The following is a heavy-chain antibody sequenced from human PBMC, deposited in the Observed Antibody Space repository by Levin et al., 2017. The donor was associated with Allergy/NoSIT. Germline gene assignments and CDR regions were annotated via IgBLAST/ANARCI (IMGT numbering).Heavy chain of an antibody. J-gene: IGHJ6*02. Sequence: NPSETLSLTCTVSGGSISTYFWSWIRQPPGKGLEWIGHLSSSGNSNYNPSLKSRVTISVDTSKNQLSLKLTSVTAADRAVYYCARDRVITSGSTYYYYGMDVWGQGTTVTVSS. CDR1: GGSISTYF. V-gene: IGHV4-59*01. D-gene: IGHD2-15*01. CDR3: ARDRVITSGSTYYYYGMDV. CDR2: LSSSGNS.